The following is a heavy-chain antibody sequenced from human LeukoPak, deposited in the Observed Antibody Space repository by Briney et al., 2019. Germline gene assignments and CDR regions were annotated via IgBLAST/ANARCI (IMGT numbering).Heavy chain of an antibody. J-gene: IGHJ4*02. D-gene: IGHD2-21*01. CDR2: LSGSGGST. CDR1: GFNFSRFG. CDR3: AKSTGSIPTHTLDY. Sequence: GGSLRLSCAASGFNFSRFGMLWVRQAPGKGVEWGSDLSGSGGSTYYADSVKGRCTISRDNSNITLYLQMNSLRAEDAAVYYCAKSTGSIPTHTLDYWGQGTLVTVSS. V-gene: IGHV3-23*01.